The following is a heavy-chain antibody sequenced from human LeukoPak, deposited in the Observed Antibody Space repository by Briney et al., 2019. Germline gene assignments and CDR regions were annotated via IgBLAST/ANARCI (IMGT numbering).Heavy chain of an antibody. CDR3: AKDGGDSGSYRVGYFDL. V-gene: IGHV3-23*01. CDR1: GFTFRNFA. J-gene: IGHJ2*01. D-gene: IGHD6-19*01. CDR2: IRGSGGST. Sequence: GGSLRLSCAASGFTFRNFAMSWVRQAPGKGLEWVSLIRGSGGSTFYTPSLKRRFTISKDNSKNTLYLQMTSLRAEDTALYYCAKDGGDSGSYRVGYFDLWGRGTLVTVSS.